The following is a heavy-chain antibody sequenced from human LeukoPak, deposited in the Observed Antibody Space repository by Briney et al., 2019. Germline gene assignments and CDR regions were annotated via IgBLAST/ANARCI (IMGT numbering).Heavy chain of an antibody. V-gene: IGHV3-23*01. CDR3: AKDRGQINYKYYMDD. Sequence: GGSLRLSCAASGFTFSNYSIRWVRQAPGKGLEWVSTLGGGSIDTYYADSVKGRFTISRDNSKNTLYMQMNSLRAEDTAVYYCAKDRGQINYKYYMDDWGKGTPVTVSS. CDR2: LGGGSIDT. J-gene: IGHJ6*03. CDR1: GFTFSNYS.